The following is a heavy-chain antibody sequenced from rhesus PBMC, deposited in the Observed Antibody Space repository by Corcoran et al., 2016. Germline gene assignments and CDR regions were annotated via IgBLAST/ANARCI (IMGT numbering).Heavy chain of an antibody. D-gene: IGHD2-21*01. CDR3: ASDYCTGSGCYGLDS. V-gene: IGHV3-54*02. J-gene: IGHJ6*01. CDR1: GFTFSSYG. Sequence: EVQLVESGGGLVQPGGSLRLSCAASGFTFSSYGMHWVRQAPGKGLEWVAVISYDGSKKYYADSVKYRFTSSRDNSKNMLYLQMNNLKLEDTAVYYCASDYCTGSGCYGLDSWGQGVVVTVSS. CDR2: ISYDGSKK.